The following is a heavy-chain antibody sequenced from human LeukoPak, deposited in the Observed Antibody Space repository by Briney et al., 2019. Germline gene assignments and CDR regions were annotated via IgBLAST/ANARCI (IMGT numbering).Heavy chain of an antibody. CDR3: ASTGWFGELSLDY. J-gene: IGHJ4*02. V-gene: IGHV1-46*01. Sequence: ASEKVSRKTSEYSFTSYSMHSGRPAPGQGHEWTGIINPSGGSTSYAQKFQGRVTMTRDTSTSTVYMELSSLRSEDTAVYYCASTGWFGELSLDYWGQGTLVTVSP. CDR2: INPSGGST. D-gene: IGHD3-10*01. CDR1: EYSFTSYS.